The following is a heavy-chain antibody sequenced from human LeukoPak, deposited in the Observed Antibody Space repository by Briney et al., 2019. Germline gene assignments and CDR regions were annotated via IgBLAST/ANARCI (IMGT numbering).Heavy chain of an antibody. D-gene: IGHD4-17*01. CDR2: IKSKTDGGTT. CDR1: GFTFSIAW. CDR3: TTDFAATEGNSYYGMDV. Sequence: PGGSLRLSCAASGFTFSIAWMSWVHQAPGRGLEWVGRIKSKTDGGTTDYPAPVNGRFTIARDDSKNTLYQQMNILKTEDTAVYYCTTDFAATEGNSYYGMDVWGEGTTLTVAS. J-gene: IGHJ6*04. V-gene: IGHV3-15*01.